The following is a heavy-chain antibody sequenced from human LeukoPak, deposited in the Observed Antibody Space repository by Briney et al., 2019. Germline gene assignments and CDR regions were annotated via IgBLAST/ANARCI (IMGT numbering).Heavy chain of an antibody. V-gene: IGHV3-30*02. CDR1: GFTFSTYG. J-gene: IGHJ4*02. CDR3: AKVGYGWYEVDY. D-gene: IGHD6-19*01. CDR2: IRYDGSEG. Sequence: GGSLRLSCAASGFTFSTYGMHWVGQAAGRGLDWLAFIRYDGSEGYYADSVKDGFIVSRDNYKNTLSFQMNDLRVEDTAVYYCAKVGYGWYEVDYWGQGTLVTVSS.